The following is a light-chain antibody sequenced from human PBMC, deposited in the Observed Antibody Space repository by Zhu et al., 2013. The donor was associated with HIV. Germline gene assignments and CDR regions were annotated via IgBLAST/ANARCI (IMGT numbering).Light chain of an antibody. J-gene: IGLJ3*02. CDR2: EVS. CDR3: CSYTGSGTLLWV. V-gene: IGLV2-18*02. Sequence: QSALTQPPSVSGSPGQSVTISCTGTSSDVGSYNRVSWYQQPPGTAPKLIIYEVSNRPSGVPDRFSGSKSGNTASLTISGLQTEDEADYYCCSYTGSGTLLWVFGGGTKLTVL. CDR1: SSDVGSYNR.